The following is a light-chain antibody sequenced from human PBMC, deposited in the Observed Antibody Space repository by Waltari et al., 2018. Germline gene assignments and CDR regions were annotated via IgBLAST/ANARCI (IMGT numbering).Light chain of an antibody. V-gene: IGKV1-5*03. CDR1: QRVSDW. Sequence: DIQMTQSPSALAASVGDRVTISCRASQRVSDWLAWYQQKQGKAPRLLIYKASTLESGVPSRFSGSGSGSEFTLTISRLQPDDFATYYCQQYKSYSSFGQGTKLEIK. CDR3: QQYKSYSS. CDR2: KAS. J-gene: IGKJ2*01.